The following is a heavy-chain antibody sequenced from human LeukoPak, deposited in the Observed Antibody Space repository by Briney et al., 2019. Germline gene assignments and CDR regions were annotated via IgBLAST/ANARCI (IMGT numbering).Heavy chain of an antibody. CDR1: GFTVSSNY. J-gene: IGHJ6*03. D-gene: IGHD6-13*01. V-gene: IGHV3-53*01. Sequence: GGSLRLSCAASGFTVSSNYMSWVRQAPGKGLEWVSVIYSDGSTYYADSVKGRFTISRDNSKNTLYLQMNSLRAEDTAVYYCARDSRTYMDVWGKGTTVTVSS. CDR2: IYSDGST. CDR3: ARDSRTYMDV.